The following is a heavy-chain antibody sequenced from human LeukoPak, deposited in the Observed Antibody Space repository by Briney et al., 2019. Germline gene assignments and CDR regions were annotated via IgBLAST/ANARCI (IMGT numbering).Heavy chain of an antibody. J-gene: IGHJ4*02. V-gene: IGHV3-30-3*01. CDR1: GFTFSSYA. CDR3: ARDVPSGSYGY. Sequence: PGGSLRLSCAASGFTFSSYAMHWVRQAPGKGLEWVAVISYDGSNKYYADSVKGRFTISRDNAKNTLYLQMNSLRAEDTAVYYCARDVPSGSYGYWGQGTLVTVSS. CDR2: ISYDGSNK. D-gene: IGHD1-26*01.